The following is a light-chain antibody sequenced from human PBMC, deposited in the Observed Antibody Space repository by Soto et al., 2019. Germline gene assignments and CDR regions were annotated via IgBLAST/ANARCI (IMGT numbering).Light chain of an antibody. CDR2: DAS. Sequence: DIQMTQFPSTLSASVGDRVSITCRASQTTSSWLAWYQQKPGKAPKLLIYDASSLESGVPTRFSGSGSGTEFTLTISSLQPDDLATYYCQQYISYPYTFGGGTKVEIK. J-gene: IGKJ4*01. V-gene: IGKV1-5*01. CDR3: QQYISYPYT. CDR1: QTTSSW.